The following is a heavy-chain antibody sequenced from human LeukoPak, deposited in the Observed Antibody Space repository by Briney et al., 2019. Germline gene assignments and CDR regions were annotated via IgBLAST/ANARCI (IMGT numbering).Heavy chain of an antibody. Sequence: GGPLRLSCAASGFTFSDYYMNWIRQAPGKGLEWVSYISASGSTIYYADSVKGRFTISRDNAKNSLFLQMNSLRAEDTAVYYCARDGGYCSTSDCPRWFDPWGQGTLVTVSS. CDR1: GFTFSDYY. CDR2: ISASGSTI. J-gene: IGHJ5*02. CDR3: ARDGGYCSTSDCPRWFDP. D-gene: IGHD2-2*03. V-gene: IGHV3-11*01.